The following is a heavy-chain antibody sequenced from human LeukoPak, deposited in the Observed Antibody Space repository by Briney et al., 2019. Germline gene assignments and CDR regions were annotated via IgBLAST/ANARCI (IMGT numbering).Heavy chain of an antibody. Sequence: PGGSLRLSCAASGFTFSSYSMNWVRQAPGKGLEWVSYISSSSNTIYYADSVKGRFTISRDNAKNSLSLQMSSLRAEDTAVYYCARDPYNGSYGDDYYYYMDVWGKGTTVTISS. V-gene: IGHV3-48*04. CDR3: ARDPYNGSYGDDYYYYMDV. CDR1: GFTFSSYS. J-gene: IGHJ6*03. CDR2: ISSSSNTI. D-gene: IGHD1-26*01.